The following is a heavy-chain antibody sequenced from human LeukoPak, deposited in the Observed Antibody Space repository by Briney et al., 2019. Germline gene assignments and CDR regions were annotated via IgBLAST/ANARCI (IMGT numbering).Heavy chain of an antibody. J-gene: IGHJ4*02. Sequence: ASVKVSFKASGGTFSSYAISGGRQAPGQGLEGMGGIIPIFGTANYAQKFQGRVTITADESTSTAYMELSSLRSEDTAVYYCAKGTFSSGWFQGFYFDYWGQGTLVTVSS. CDR3: AKGTFSSGWFQGFYFDY. D-gene: IGHD6-19*01. CDR2: IIPIFGTA. V-gene: IGHV1-69*13. CDR1: GGTFSSYA.